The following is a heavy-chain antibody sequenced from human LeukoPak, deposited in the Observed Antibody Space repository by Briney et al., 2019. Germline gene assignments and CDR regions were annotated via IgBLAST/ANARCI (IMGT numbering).Heavy chain of an antibody. CDR2: IYYSRST. CDR1: GGSITSSGYY. Sequence: SETLSLTCTVSGGSITSSGYYWAWIRQPPGKGLEWIASIYYSRSTYYNPSLRSRVTISADTSKNQFSLKVSSLTAADTAMYYCARHVSGWYNFWGQGTLVTVSS. CDR3: ARHVSGWYNF. J-gene: IGHJ4*02. D-gene: IGHD6-19*01. V-gene: IGHV4-39*01.